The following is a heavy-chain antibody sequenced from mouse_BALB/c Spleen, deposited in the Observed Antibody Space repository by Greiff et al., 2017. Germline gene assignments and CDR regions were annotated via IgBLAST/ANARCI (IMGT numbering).Heavy chain of an antibody. V-gene: IGHV5-6-5*01. J-gene: IGHJ4*01. Sequence: EVQRVESGGGLVKPGGSLKLSCAASGFTFSSYAMSWVRQTPEKRLEWVASISSGGSTYYPDSVKGRFTISRDNARNILYLQMSSLRSEDTAMYYCARGGGLGYYAMDYWGQGTSVTVSS. D-gene: IGHD2-2*01. CDR3: ARGGGLGYYAMDY. CDR1: GFTFSSYA. CDR2: ISSGGST.